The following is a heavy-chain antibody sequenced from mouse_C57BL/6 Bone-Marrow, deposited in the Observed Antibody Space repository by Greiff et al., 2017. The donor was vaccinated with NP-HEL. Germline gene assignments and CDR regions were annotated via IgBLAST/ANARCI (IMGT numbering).Heavy chain of an antibody. CDR3: ARDTGLGRTWFAY. CDR1: GFTFSSYA. Sequence: EVKVVESGGGLVKPGGSLKLSCAASGFTFSSYAMSWVRQTPEKRLEWVATISDGGSYTSYPDNVKGRFTISRDNAKNNLYLQMSHLKSEDTAMYYCARDTGLGRTWFAYWGQGTLVTVSA. V-gene: IGHV5-4*01. D-gene: IGHD4-1*01. CDR2: ISDGGSYT. J-gene: IGHJ3*01.